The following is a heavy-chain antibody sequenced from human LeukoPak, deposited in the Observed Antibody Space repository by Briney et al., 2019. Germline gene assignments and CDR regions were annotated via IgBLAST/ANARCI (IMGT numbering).Heavy chain of an antibody. Sequence: GRSLRPSCAASGFTFSSYGMHWVRQAPGKGLEWVAVIWYDGSNKYYADSVKGRFTISRDNSKNTLYLQMNSLRAEDTAVYYCARDSGPLDYWGQGTLVTVSS. CDR1: GFTFSSYG. J-gene: IGHJ4*02. V-gene: IGHV3-33*01. CDR2: IWYDGSNK. CDR3: ARDSGPLDY. D-gene: IGHD2-15*01.